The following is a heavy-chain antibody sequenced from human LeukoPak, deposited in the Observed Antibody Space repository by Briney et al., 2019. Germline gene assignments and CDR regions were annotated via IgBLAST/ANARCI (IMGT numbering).Heavy chain of an antibody. CDR3: ARAPRWGGNYPSDSYFDY. CDR2: ISSSGSTI. Sequence: GSLRLSCAASGFTFSSYEMNWVRQAPGKGLEWVSYISSSGSTIYYADSVKGRFTISRDNSKNTLYVQMNSLRAEDTAVYYCARAPRWGGNYPSDSYFDYWGQGTLVTVSS. V-gene: IGHV3-48*03. J-gene: IGHJ4*02. D-gene: IGHD1-26*01. CDR1: GFTFSSYE.